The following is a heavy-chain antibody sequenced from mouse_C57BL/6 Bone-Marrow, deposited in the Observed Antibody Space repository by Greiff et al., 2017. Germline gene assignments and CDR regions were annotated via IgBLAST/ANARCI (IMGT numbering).Heavy chain of an antibody. D-gene: IGHD1-1*01. CDR1: GYSITSDY. J-gene: IGHJ4*01. CDR3: ASVTVGATGAMDD. CDR2: ISYSGST. Sequence: EVKLVESGPGLAKPSQTLSLTCSVTGYSITSDYWNWIRKFPGNKLEYMGYISYSGSTYYNPSLKSRLSITRDTSKNQYYLQFNAVTTEDTATYDGASVTVGATGAMDDWGQGTSVTVSS. V-gene: IGHV3-8*01.